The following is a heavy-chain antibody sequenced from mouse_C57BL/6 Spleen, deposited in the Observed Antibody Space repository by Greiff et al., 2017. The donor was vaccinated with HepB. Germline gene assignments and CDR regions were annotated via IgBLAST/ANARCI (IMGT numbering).Heavy chain of an antibody. CDR1: GFTFSSYG. J-gene: IGHJ2*01. CDR3: ARQGYYGSSPYYFDY. D-gene: IGHD1-1*01. CDR2: ISSGGSYT. Sequence: VKPEGSLKLSCAASGFTFSSYGMSWVRQTPDKRLEWVATISSGGSYTYYPDSVKGRFTISRDNAKNTLYLQMSSLKSEDTAMYYCARQGYYGSSPYYFDYWGQGTTLTVSS. V-gene: IGHV5-6*01.